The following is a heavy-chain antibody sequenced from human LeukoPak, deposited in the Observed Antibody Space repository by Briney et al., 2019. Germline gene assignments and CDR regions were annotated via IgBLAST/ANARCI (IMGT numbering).Heavy chain of an antibody. Sequence: PTETLSLTCTVSGYSISSGYYWGWIRQPPGKGLEWSGSIYHSGSTYYNPSLKSRVTISVDTSKNQFSLKLSSVTAADTAVYYCARARGQLPTRYWGQGTLVTVSS. V-gene: IGHV4-38-2*02. CDR2: IYHSGST. D-gene: IGHD2-2*01. CDR3: ARARGQLPTRY. CDR1: GYSISSGYY. J-gene: IGHJ4*02.